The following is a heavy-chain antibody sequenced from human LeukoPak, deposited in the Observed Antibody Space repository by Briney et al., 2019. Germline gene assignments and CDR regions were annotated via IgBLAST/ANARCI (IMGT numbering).Heavy chain of an antibody. CDR3: AKGGIQLWFEAFDI. Sequence: GRSLRLSCAASGFTFDDYAMHWVRHAPGKGLEWVSGISWNSGSIGYADSVKGRFTISRDNAKNSLYLQMNSLRAEDMALYYCAKGGIQLWFEAFDIWGQGTMVTVSS. D-gene: IGHD5-18*01. V-gene: IGHV3-9*03. J-gene: IGHJ3*02. CDR1: GFTFDDYA. CDR2: ISWNSGSI.